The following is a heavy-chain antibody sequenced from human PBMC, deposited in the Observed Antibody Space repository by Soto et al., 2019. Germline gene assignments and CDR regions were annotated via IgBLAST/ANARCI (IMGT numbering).Heavy chain of an antibody. CDR2: IYYSGST. CDR1: GGSISSGDYY. D-gene: IGHD6-19*01. CDR3: ARARGGIAVAGNFDY. Sequence: SETLSLTCTVSGGSISSGDYYWSWIRQPPGKGLEWIGYIYYSGSTYYNPSLKSRVTISVDTSKNQFSLKLSSVTAADTAVYYCARARGGIAVAGNFDYWGQGTLVTVSS. V-gene: IGHV4-30-4*01. J-gene: IGHJ4*02.